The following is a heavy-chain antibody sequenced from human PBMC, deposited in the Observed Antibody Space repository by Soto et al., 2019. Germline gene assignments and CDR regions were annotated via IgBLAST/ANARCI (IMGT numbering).Heavy chain of an antibody. J-gene: IGHJ6*02. CDR3: ARYCTNGVCYTNYYGMDV. CDR1: GYTFTSYG. Sequence: QVQLVQSGAELKKPGASVKVSCKASGYTFTSYGISWVRQAPGQGLEWMGWISAYNGNTNYAQKLQGRVTMTTDTSTSTAYMELRSLRSDDTAVYYCARYCTNGVCYTNYYGMDVWGQGTTVTVSS. CDR2: ISAYNGNT. D-gene: IGHD2-8*01. V-gene: IGHV1-18*04.